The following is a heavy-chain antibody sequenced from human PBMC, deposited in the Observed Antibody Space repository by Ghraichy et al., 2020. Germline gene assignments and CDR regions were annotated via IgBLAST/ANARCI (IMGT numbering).Heavy chain of an antibody. J-gene: IGHJ6*02. V-gene: IGHV3-48*04. CDR3: ARDRTIVVVPAANYYGMDV. Sequence: GGSLRLSCAASGFTFNSYSMNWVRQAPGKGLEWVSYISSSSSTIYYADSVKGRFTISRDNAKNSLYLQMNSLRAEDTAVYYCARDRTIVVVPAANYYGMDVWGQGTTVTVSS. CDR1: GFTFNSYS. D-gene: IGHD2-2*01. CDR2: ISSSSSTI.